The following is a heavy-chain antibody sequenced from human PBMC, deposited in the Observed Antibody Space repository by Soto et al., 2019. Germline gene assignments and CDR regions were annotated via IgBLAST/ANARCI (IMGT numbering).Heavy chain of an antibody. Sequence: GGSLRLSCAASGFTFSSYGMHWVRQAPGKGLEWVAVIWYDGSNKYYADSVKGRFTISRDNSKNTLYLQMNSLRAEDTAVYYCARDPWNVTTVTTRWAPPPFYFQHWGQGTLVTVSS. J-gene: IGHJ1*01. CDR1: GFTFSSYG. V-gene: IGHV3-33*01. CDR2: IWYDGSNK. D-gene: IGHD4-17*01. CDR3: ARDPWNVTTVTTRWAPPPFYFQH.